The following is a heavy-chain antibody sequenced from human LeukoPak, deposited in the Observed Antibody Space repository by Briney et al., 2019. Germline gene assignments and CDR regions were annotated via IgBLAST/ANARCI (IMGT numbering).Heavy chain of an antibody. CDR1: GGSIRSSGYY. Sequence: SETPSLTCTVSGGSIRSSGYYWGWLRQPPGKGLERIGSIYYSGSTSYTPSLKSRVTMTVDTSQNQFSLKLSSVTAADTAVYYCARNASTMIVPGGWFDPWGQGTLVTVSS. D-gene: IGHD3-22*01. V-gene: IGHV4-39*01. CDR2: IYYSGST. J-gene: IGHJ5*02. CDR3: ARNASTMIVPGGWFDP.